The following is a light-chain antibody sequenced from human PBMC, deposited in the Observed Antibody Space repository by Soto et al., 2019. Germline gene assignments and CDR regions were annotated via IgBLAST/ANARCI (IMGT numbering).Light chain of an antibody. CDR1: SSDVGGHNY. Sequence: QSALTQPASVSGSPGQSITFSCTGTSSDVGGHNYVSWYQQYPGKAPKLIIYEVSKRPSGVSNRLSGSKSGNTASLSISGLQAEDEADYYCASYTSSPTIVFGTGTKVTVL. CDR2: EVS. V-gene: IGLV2-14*01. CDR3: ASYTSSPTIV. J-gene: IGLJ1*01.